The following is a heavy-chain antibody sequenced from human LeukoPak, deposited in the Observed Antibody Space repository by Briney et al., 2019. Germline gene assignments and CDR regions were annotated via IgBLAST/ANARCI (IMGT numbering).Heavy chain of an antibody. CDR1: GGSISSGDYY. CDR3: ARGNHYDSSGYYSGGGFDY. D-gene: IGHD3-22*01. Sequence: SETLSLTCTVSGGSISSGDYYWSWLRQPPGKGLEWIGYIYYSGSTYYNPSLKSRVTISVDTSKNQFSLKLSSVTAADTAVYYCARGNHYDSSGYYSGGGFDYWGQGTLVTVSS. CDR2: IYYSGST. V-gene: IGHV4-30-4*01. J-gene: IGHJ4*02.